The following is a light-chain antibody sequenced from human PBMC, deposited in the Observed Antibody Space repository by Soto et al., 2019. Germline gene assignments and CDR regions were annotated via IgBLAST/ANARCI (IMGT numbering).Light chain of an antibody. V-gene: IGKV1-39*01. Sequence: IQMTQSPSSLSASVGDRVTITCRASQIISSYLNWYQQKPGKAPELLIYAASKLQTGVPSRFSGSESGTDFTLTISSLQPEDFATYYCQQSYSTPHTFGQGTKVDIK. CDR1: QIISSY. J-gene: IGKJ1*01. CDR2: AAS. CDR3: QQSYSTPHT.